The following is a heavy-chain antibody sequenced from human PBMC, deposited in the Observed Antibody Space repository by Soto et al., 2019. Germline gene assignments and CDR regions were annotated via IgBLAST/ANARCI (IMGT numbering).Heavy chain of an antibody. V-gene: IGHV4-39*01. D-gene: IGHD5-12*01. J-gene: IGHJ3*02. CDR2: IYYSGST. Sequence: SETLSLTCTVSGGSISSSSYYWGWIRQPPGKGLEWIGSIYYSGSTYYNPSLKSRVTISVDTSKNQFSLKLSSVTAADTAVYYCARPSGYDSSEGAFDIWGQGTMVTVSS. CDR1: GGSISSSSYY. CDR3: ARPSGYDSSEGAFDI.